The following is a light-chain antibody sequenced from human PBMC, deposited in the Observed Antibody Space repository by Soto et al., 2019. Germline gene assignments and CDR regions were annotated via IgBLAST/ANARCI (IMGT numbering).Light chain of an antibody. CDR2: AAS. Sequence: DIQMTQSPSSLSASVGDRVTITCRASQTISNYLNWYQKKPGKAPKLLIYAASSLQSGVPSRFSGSGSGTHFTLTISNLQPEDFATYYCQHIYSIPITFGQGTRLEIK. CDR1: QTISNY. CDR3: QHIYSIPIT. J-gene: IGKJ5*01. V-gene: IGKV1-39*01.